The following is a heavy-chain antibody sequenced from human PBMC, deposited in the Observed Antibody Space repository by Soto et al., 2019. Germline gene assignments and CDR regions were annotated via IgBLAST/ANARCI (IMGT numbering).Heavy chain of an antibody. D-gene: IGHD2-15*01. Sequence: PGGSLRLSCAASGLSFSYYAMHWVRQAPGKGLEWVAVIAYDASKKYYADSVKGRFTISRDNSKNTLYLQMNSLRDEDTAVYYCASPYCSGGSCYLTEYFQHWGQGTLVTVSS. V-gene: IGHV3-30*03. J-gene: IGHJ1*01. CDR2: IAYDASKK. CDR3: ASPYCSGGSCYLTEYFQH. CDR1: GLSFSYYA.